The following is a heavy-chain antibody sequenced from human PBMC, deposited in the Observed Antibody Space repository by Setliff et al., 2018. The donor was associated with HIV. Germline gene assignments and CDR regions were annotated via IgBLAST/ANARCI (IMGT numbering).Heavy chain of an antibody. Sequence: ASVKVSCKVSGYTLTELSMHWVRQAPGQRLEWMGWINAGDGNTKYSQNIQGRVTITRDTSATTVYMELSRLRSEDTAVYYCARVEYYYDSSGYYFDYWGQGTLVTVSS. D-gene: IGHD3-22*01. CDR3: ARVEYYYDSSGYYFDY. CDR2: INAGDGNT. J-gene: IGHJ4*02. V-gene: IGHV1-3*01. CDR1: GYTLTELS.